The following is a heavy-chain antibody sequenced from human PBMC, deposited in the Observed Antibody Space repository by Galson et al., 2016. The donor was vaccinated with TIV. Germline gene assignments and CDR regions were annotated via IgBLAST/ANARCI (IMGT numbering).Heavy chain of an antibody. CDR1: GDSINNYY. Sequence: SETLSLTCTASGDSINNYYWNWIRQPPGEGLDWIGSVSYSGTTDYNPSLRSRVTISVDKSKNQFSLKLRSLTAADTAVYYCAKAPGVSSPSWGLYDYHYHLDVWGQGTSVTVSS. V-gene: IGHV4-59*01. CDR3: AKAPGVSSPSWGLYDYHYHLDV. D-gene: IGHD2-2*01. J-gene: IGHJ6*02. CDR2: VSYSGTT.